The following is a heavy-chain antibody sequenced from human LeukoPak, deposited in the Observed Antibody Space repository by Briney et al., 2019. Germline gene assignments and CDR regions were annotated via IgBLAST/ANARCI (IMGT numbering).Heavy chain of an antibody. J-gene: IGHJ4*02. CDR2: ISSSSSYI. V-gene: IGHV3-21*01. D-gene: IGHD4-17*01. Sequence: GGSLRLSCAASGFTFSSYSMNWVRQAPGKGLGWVSSISSSSSYIYYADSVKGRFTISRDNAKNSLYLQMNSLRAEDTAVYYCAGSDYGDSVPDYWGQGTLVTVSS. CDR3: AGSDYGDSVPDY. CDR1: GFTFSSYS.